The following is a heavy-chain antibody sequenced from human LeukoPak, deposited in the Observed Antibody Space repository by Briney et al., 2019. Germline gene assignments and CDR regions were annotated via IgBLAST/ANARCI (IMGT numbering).Heavy chain of an antibody. CDR1: GGSFSGYY. CDR3: ARGRAAGTRFYYYGMDV. V-gene: IGHV4-34*01. CDR2: INHSGST. D-gene: IGHD6-13*01. J-gene: IGHJ6*02. Sequence: SETLSLTCAVYGGSFSGYYWSWIRQPPGKGLEWTGEINHSGSTNYNPSLKSRVTISVDTSKNQFSLKLSSVTAADTAVYYCARGRAAGTRFYYYGMDVWGQGTTVTVSS.